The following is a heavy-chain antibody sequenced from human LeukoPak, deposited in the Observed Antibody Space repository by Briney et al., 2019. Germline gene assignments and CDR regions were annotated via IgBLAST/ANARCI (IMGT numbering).Heavy chain of an antibody. CDR2: SNHSGST. D-gene: IGHD5-18*01. V-gene: IGHV4-34*01. J-gene: IGHJ6*03. Sequence: SETLSLTCAVYGGSFSGYYCSWIRKPPPKGLEWIWESNHSGSTNYNPSLKSRVTISVDTSKNQFSLKLSSVTAANTAVYYCARGYSYGSYYYYYYMDVWGKGTTVTVSS. CDR3: ARGYSYGSYYYYYYMDV. CDR1: GGSFSGYY.